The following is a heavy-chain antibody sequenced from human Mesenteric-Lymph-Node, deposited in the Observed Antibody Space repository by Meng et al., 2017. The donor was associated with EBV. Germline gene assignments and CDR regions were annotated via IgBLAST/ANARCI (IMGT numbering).Heavy chain of an antibody. CDR3: ARSGSSGWIDY. CDR2: TYYRSKWYN. CDR1: GDSVSSNSAA. J-gene: IGHJ4*02. V-gene: IGHV6-1*01. Sequence: VQRHHAGPGLVKPSQTLSLPCAISGDSVSSNSAAWNWLRQSPSRGLEWLGRTYYRSKWYNGYAVSVKSRITINPDTSKNQFSLQLNSVTPEDTAMYYCARSGSSGWIDYWGQGTLVTVSS. D-gene: IGHD6-19*01.